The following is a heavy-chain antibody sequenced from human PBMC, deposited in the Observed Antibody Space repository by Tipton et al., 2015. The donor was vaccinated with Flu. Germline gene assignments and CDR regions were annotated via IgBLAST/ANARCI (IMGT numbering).Heavy chain of an antibody. J-gene: IGHJ5*02. CDR1: GGAVGSYY. D-gene: IGHD4-11*01. Sequence: TLSLTCNVSGGAVGSYYWTWIRQPPGKGLEWMGYIRDSGSTNYNPSLKSRVTISVDTSRNQFSLKLSSVTAADTAFYYCTRATTLGNCFDPWGQGTLVTVSS. V-gene: IGHV4-59*02. CDR2: IRDSGST. CDR3: TRATTLGNCFDP.